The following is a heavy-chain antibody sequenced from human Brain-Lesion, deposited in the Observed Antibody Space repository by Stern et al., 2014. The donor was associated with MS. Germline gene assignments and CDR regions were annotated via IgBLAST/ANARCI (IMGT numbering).Heavy chain of an antibody. J-gene: IGHJ6*02. Sequence: QVQLVQSGPGLVKPSQTLSLSCTVSCGPISSGGYYWSWIRPPAGKGLEWIGRIFNRGRPSYNPSLKTRVTISIDKSKNTLFLWLTSMTAADTAVYYCARGRVVPGFQYYATDVWGQGTTVIVSS. CDR2: IFNRGRP. V-gene: IGHV4-61*02. D-gene: IGHD2-2*01. CDR1: CGPISSGGYY. CDR3: ARGRVVPGFQYYATDV.